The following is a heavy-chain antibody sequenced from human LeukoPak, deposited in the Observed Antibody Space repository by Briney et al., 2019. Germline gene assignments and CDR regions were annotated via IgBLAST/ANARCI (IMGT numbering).Heavy chain of an antibody. CDR1: GGSFSCYY. CDR3: ARYRGLYSSSWYPRFDP. V-gene: IGHV4-34*01. D-gene: IGHD6-13*01. Sequence: SETLSLTSAVYGGSFSCYYWSWIRQPPGKGLEWIGEINHSGSTNYNPSLKSRVTISVDTSKNQFSLKLSSVTAADTAVYYCARYRGLYSSSWYPRFDPWGQGTLVTVSS. J-gene: IGHJ5*02. CDR2: INHSGST.